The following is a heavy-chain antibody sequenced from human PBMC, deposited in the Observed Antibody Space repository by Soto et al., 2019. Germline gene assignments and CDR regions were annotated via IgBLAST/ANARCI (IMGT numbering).Heavy chain of an antibody. J-gene: IGHJ4*02. CDR1: GFTFSGYW. D-gene: IGHD7-27*01. CDR2: LNPNGTFT. CDR3: ARGGTRTTYWGLVYN. V-gene: IGHV3-74*01. Sequence: EVQLVESGGGLVQPGGSLRLSCAGSGFTFSGYWMHWVRQAPGKGPVWVSRLNPNGTFTTNADSVKGRFTISRDNAKNTVYLQMNSLRADDTDVYYCARGGTRTTYWGLVYNWGQGTLVTVSS.